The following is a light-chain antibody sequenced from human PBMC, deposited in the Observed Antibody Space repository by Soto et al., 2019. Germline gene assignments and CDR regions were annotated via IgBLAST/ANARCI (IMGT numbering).Light chain of an antibody. V-gene: IGKV3-20*01. CDR2: AAS. CDR1: QSVSSN. CDR3: QQCGSSPWT. Sequence: EIVMTQSPATLSVSPGERGTLSCLASQSVSSNLAWYQQKPGQAPRLLIYAASSRATGIPDRFSGGGSGTDFTLTISRLEPEDFAVYYCQQCGSSPWTFGQGTKVDNK. J-gene: IGKJ1*01.